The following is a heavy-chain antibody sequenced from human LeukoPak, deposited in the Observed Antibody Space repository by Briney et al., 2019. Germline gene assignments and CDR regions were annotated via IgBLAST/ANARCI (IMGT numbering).Heavy chain of an antibody. D-gene: IGHD2-2*02. J-gene: IGHJ3*02. Sequence: PGGSLRLSCAASGFTFSNAWMSWVRQAPGKGLEWVGRIKSKTDGGTTDYAAPVKGRFTISRDDSKNTLYLQMNSLKTEDIAVYYCTTGGAEIPAAIRTFDIWGQGTMVTVSS. CDR3: TTGGAEIPAAIRTFDI. CDR2: IKSKTDGGTT. CDR1: GFTFSNAW. V-gene: IGHV3-15*01.